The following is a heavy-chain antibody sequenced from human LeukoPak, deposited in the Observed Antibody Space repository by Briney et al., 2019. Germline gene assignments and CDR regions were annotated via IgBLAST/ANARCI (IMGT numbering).Heavy chain of an antibody. J-gene: IGHJ4*02. V-gene: IGHV3-74*01. D-gene: IGHD1-26*01. CDR2: INSGGSTT. Sequence: GGSLRLSCAASGFTFSSNWMHWVRQAPGKGLVWVSRINSGGSTTSYADSVKGRFTISRDNAKNTVYLQMNSLRAEDTAVYFCARDRGSTEFDYWGQGTLVTVSS. CDR3: ARDRGSTEFDY. CDR1: GFTFSSNW.